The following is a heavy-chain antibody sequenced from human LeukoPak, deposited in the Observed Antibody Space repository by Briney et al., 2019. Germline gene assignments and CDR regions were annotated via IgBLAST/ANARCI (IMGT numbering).Heavy chain of an antibody. CDR1: GGSISSSSYY. Sequence: SETLSLTCTVSGGSISSSSYYWGWTRQPPGKGLEWIGSIYYSGSTYYNPSLKSRVTISVDTSKNQFSLKLSSVTAADTAVYYCARGRANFDWLQMRAFDIWGQGTMVTVSS. CDR3: ARGRANFDWLQMRAFDI. V-gene: IGHV4-39*07. CDR2: IYYSGST. D-gene: IGHD3-9*01. J-gene: IGHJ3*02.